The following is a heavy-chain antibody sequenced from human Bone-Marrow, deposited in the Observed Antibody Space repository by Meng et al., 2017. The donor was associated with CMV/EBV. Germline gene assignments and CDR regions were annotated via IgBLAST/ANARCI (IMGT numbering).Heavy chain of an antibody. CDR3: ARESPQQPFDY. V-gene: IGHV3-9*01. D-gene: IGHD6-13*01. Sequence: SLKISCAASGFTFDDYAMHWVRQAPGKGLEWVSGISWNSGSIGYADSVKGRFTISRDNAKNSLYLQMNSLRAEDTAVYYCARESPQQPFDYWGQGTLVTVSS. CDR1: GFTFDDYA. CDR2: ISWNSGSI. J-gene: IGHJ4*02.